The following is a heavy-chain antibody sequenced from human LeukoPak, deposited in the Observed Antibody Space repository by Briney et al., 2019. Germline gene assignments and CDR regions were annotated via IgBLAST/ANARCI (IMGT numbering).Heavy chain of an antibody. CDR3: ARYSSHWSFDS. Sequence: PGGSLRLSCAASGFTFSSYSMNWVRQAPGKGLEWVSYISSSSSTINYADSVKGRFTISRDNAKNSLYLQMNSLRAEDTAVYYCARYSSHWSFDSWGQGTLVTVSS. J-gene: IGHJ4*02. CDR2: ISSSSSTI. CDR1: GFTFSSYS. V-gene: IGHV3-48*01. D-gene: IGHD6-19*01.